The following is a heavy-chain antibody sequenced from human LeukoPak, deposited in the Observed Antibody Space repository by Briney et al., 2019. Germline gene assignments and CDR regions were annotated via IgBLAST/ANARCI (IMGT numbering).Heavy chain of an antibody. CDR2: VSAYNGNT. CDR1: GYTFYYYG. Sequence: GASVKVSCKASGYTFYYYGISWVRQAPGQGLEWMGWVSAYNGNTNYAQKLQGRVTMTTDTSTSTAYMELRSLRSDDTAVYYCARMRSITIFGVVIDRSQSFYYYMDVWGKGTTVTVSS. CDR3: ARMRSITIFGVVIDRSQSFYYYMDV. J-gene: IGHJ6*03. D-gene: IGHD3-3*01. V-gene: IGHV1-18*01.